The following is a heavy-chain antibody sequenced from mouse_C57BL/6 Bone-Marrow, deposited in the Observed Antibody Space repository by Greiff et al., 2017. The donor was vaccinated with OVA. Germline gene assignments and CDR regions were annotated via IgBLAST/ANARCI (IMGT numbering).Heavy chain of an antibody. D-gene: IGHD2-2*01. CDR3: ARDGYDWCAY. CDR1: GFPFSDYG. J-gene: IGHJ3*01. CDR2: ISSGSSTI. V-gene: IGHV5-17*01. Sequence: EVQLVESGAGLVKPGVSLKLSCAASGFPFSDYGMPWVRQAPETGLEWVAYISSGSSTIYYADTVKGRFTISRDTAKSNLFLQMSSLRSEDTEMYYCARDGYDWCAYWGQGTLVSVTA.